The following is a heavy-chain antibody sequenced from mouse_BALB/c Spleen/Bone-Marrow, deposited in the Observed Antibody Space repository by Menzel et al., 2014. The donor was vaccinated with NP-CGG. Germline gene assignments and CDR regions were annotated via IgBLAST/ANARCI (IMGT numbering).Heavy chain of an antibody. CDR1: GFTFSSYA. Sequence: EVKLVESGGGLAQPGGSLRLSCAASGFTFSSYAMSWVRQTPEKRLEWVAYITIGGGGSYYPDTVKGRFSISRDNAENTLYLQMSSLKSEDTAIYYCTGHGGGPDYFDHWGQGTTLIVSS. CDR2: ITIGGGGS. CDR3: TGHGGGPDYFDH. J-gene: IGHJ2*01. V-gene: IGHV5-12-2*01.